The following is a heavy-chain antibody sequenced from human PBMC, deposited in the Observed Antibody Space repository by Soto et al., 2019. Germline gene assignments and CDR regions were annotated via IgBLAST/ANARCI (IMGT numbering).Heavy chain of an antibody. CDR3: ARDSGPRGYDAFDL. CDR2: IKQDASET. J-gene: IGHJ3*01. Sequence: EVQVVESGGGLVQPGGSLRLSCAASGFTFSNYWMTWVRQAPGKGLEWVANIKQDASETFYVDSVKGRFTISRDNAKNSLSLQMNRLSAEDTAVYYCARDSGPRGYDAFDLWGQGTMVTVSS. V-gene: IGHV3-7*04. D-gene: IGHD2-8*02. CDR1: GFTFSNYW.